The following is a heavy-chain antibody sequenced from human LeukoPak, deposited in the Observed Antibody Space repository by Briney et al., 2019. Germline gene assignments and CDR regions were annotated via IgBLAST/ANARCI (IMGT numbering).Heavy chain of an antibody. D-gene: IGHD6-13*01. Sequence: GGSLRLSCAASGFTFSSYAMSWVRQAPGKGLEWVSAISGSGGSTYYADSVKGRFTISRDNSKNTLYLQMNSLRAEDTAVYYCAKGGRGAAAADYYYYHMDVWGKGTTVTVSS. CDR1: GFTFSSYA. CDR3: AKGGRGAAAADYYYYHMDV. J-gene: IGHJ6*03. CDR2: ISGSGGST. V-gene: IGHV3-23*01.